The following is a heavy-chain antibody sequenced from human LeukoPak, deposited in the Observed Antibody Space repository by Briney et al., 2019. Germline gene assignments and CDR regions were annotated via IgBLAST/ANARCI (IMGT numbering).Heavy chain of an antibody. V-gene: IGHV2-70*20. CDR3: ARIQAYGGNSEGYYFNY. D-gene: IGHD4-23*01. CDR2: IDWDDDK. J-gene: IGHJ4*02. Sequence: RESGPALVKPTQTLTVTCTFSGFSLSTSGMCVSWVRQPPGKALEWLALIDWDDDKFYSTSLKTRLTTSKDTSRNQVVLTMTNMDPVDTATYYCARIQAYGGNSEGYYFNYWGQGTLVTVSS. CDR1: GFSLSTSGMC.